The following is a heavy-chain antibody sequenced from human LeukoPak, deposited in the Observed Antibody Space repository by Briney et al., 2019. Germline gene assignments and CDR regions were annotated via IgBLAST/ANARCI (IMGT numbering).Heavy chain of an antibody. Sequence: GASVKVSCKASGYTFPGYYMHWVRQAPGQGLEWMGWINPNSGGTNYAQKFQGRVTMTRDTSISTAYMELSRLRSDDTAVYYCATFNWNIVVVPAAPHFDYWGQGTLVTVSS. V-gene: IGHV1-2*02. CDR2: INPNSGGT. CDR1: GYTFPGYY. J-gene: IGHJ4*02. D-gene: IGHD2-2*01. CDR3: ATFNWNIVVVPAAPHFDY.